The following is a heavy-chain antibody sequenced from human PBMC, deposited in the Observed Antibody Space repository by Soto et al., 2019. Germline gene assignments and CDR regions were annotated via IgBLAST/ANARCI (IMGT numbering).Heavy chain of an antibody. CDR1: GGSFDDFY. CDR2: INHSGST. Sequence: SETLSLTCAFYGGSFDDFYWSWVRQPPGKGLEWIGEINHSGSTNYNPSLKSRVTISVDTSKNQFSLKLSSVTAADTAVYYCARGSDYYYGMDVWGQGTTVTVSS. J-gene: IGHJ6*02. CDR3: ARGSDYYYGMDV. V-gene: IGHV4-34*01. D-gene: IGHD6-25*01.